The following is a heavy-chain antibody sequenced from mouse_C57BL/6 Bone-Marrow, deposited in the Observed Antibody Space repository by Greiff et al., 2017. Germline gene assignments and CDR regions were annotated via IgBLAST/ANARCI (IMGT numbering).Heavy chain of an antibody. Sequence: VKLLESGPELVKPGASVKISCKASGYAFSSSWRNWVKQRPGKGPEWIGRIYPGDGDTNYNGKFKGKATLTADKSSSTAYMQLSSLTSEDSAVYFCARGAYSNYIDYWGQGTTLTVSS. D-gene: IGHD2-5*01. V-gene: IGHV1-82*01. CDR3: ARGAYSNYIDY. CDR1: GYAFSSSW. CDR2: IYPGDGDT. J-gene: IGHJ2*01.